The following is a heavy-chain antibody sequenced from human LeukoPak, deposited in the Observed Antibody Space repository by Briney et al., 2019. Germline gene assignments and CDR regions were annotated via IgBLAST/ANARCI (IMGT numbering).Heavy chain of an antibody. CDR2: ISYDGSNK. CDR1: GFTLSSYG. CDR3: ARDSPYSTGWSYFDY. Sequence: GGSLRLSCAASGFTLSSYGMHWVRQAPGKGLEWVAVISYDGSNKYYADSVKGRFTISRDNSKNTLYLQMNSLRAEDTAVYYCARDSPYSTGWSYFDYWGQGTLVTVSS. D-gene: IGHD6-19*01. J-gene: IGHJ4*02. V-gene: IGHV3-30*03.